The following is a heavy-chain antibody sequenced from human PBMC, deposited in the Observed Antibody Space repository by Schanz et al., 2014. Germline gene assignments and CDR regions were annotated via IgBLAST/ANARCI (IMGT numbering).Heavy chain of an antibody. J-gene: IGHJ4*02. CDR1: GFTFSSYI. V-gene: IGHV3-30*04. CDR2: ISYDASNN. CDR3: ARDHDTGSIDY. Sequence: QVQLVESGGCVVQPGRSLRLSCAASGFTFSSYIMHWVRQAPGKGLELVALISYDASNNYYADSVKGRFTISRDNSKNTLYLQMNSLRAEDTALYYCARDHDTGSIDYWGQGTLVTVSS. D-gene: IGHD3-9*01.